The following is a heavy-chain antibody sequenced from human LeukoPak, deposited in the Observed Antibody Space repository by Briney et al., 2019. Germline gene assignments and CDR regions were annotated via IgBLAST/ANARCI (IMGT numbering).Heavy chain of an antibody. V-gene: IGHV3-21*01. D-gene: IGHD4-17*01. J-gene: IGHJ3*02. CDR3: ARVSTVSRGAFVI. Sequence: GGSLRLSCAVSGFTFSSYSTNWVRHPQRKGLEWVSSISSSGSYIYYADSVKGRFTISRDNAQNSLYLQMNSLRAEDTAVYYCARVSTVSRGAFVIWGQGTMVTVSS. CDR1: GFTFSSYS. CDR2: ISSSGSYI.